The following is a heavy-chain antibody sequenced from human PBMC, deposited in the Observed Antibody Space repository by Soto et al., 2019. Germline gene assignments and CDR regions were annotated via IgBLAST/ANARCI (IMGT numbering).Heavy chain of an antibody. V-gene: IGHV4-59*01. CDR3: ARGSEAADLDY. J-gene: IGHJ4*02. CDR2: IYYSGST. Sequence: QVQLQESGPGLVKPSETLSLTCTVSGGSISSYYWSWIRQPPGKGLEWIGYIYYSGSTNYNPSLKSRVTISVDTSKNQFSLKLSSVTAADTAVYYCARGSEAADLDYWGQGTLVTVSS. CDR1: GGSISSYY. D-gene: IGHD6-13*01.